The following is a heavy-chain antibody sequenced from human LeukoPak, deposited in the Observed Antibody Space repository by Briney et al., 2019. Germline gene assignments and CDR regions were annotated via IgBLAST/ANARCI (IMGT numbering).Heavy chain of an antibody. V-gene: IGHV3-30*03. J-gene: IGHJ4*02. CDR1: GFTFSSYG. CDR3: VREIAVVQGSRTTDH. D-gene: IGHD2-21*01. CDR2: ISYDGSNS. Sequence: GGSLRLSCAASGFTFSSYGMHWVRQAPGKGLQWVGVISYDGSNSDYADSVKGRFKISRDNSKNTVYLEMDSLRVDDTAVYYCVREIAVVQGSRTTDHWGRGTLVTVSS.